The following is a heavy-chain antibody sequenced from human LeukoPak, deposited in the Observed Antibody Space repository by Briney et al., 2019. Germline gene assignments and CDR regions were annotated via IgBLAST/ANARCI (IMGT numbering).Heavy chain of an antibody. V-gene: IGHV3-30*02. CDR2: IRYDESKT. CDR3: AKSRLPTSYSGTYYCDY. CDR1: GFSFSDYG. Sequence: PGGSLRLPCAASGFSFSDYGMHWVRQAPAKGLEWVAFIRYDESKTYYGDSVKGRFTVSRDNSKNTLYLQMDSLRADDTAVYYCAKSRLPTSYSGTYYCDYWGQGTLVTVSS. J-gene: IGHJ4*02. D-gene: IGHD1-26*01.